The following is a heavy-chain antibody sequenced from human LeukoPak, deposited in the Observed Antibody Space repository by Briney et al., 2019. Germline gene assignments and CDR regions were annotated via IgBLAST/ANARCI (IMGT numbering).Heavy chain of an antibody. CDR2: IYYTGST. V-gene: IGHV4-59*02. CDR1: GFTVSSNY. J-gene: IGHJ5*02. CDR3: ARDFAGCSNGTCYSRFDP. Sequence: GSLRLSCAASGFTVSSNYMSWIRQPPGKGLEWIGYIYYTGSTNYSPSLKSRVTISVDTSKNQFSLKLSFVTAADTAVYYCARDFAGCSNGTCYSRFDPWGQGTLVTVSS. D-gene: IGHD2-15*01.